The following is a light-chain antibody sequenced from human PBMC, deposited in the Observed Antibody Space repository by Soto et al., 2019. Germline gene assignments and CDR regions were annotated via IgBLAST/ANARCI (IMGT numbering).Light chain of an antibody. J-gene: IGKJ3*01. CDR2: AAS. CDR3: QQSYSTPPFT. V-gene: IGKV1-39*01. Sequence: DIQMTQSPSSLSASVGDRVTITCRASQSSSSYLNWYQQKPGKAPKLLIYAASSLQSGVPSRFSGSGSGTDFTLTISSLQPEEFATYYCQQSYSTPPFTFGPGTKVDIK. CDR1: QSSSSY.